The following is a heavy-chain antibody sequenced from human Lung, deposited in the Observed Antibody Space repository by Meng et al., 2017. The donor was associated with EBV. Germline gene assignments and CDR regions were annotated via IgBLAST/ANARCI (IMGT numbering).Heavy chain of an antibody. CDR3: AREIVVVPAALNWFDP. J-gene: IGHJ5*02. CDR2: IIPILGIA. V-gene: IGHV1-69*10. CDR1: GGTFSSYA. D-gene: IGHD2-2*01. Sequence: QVQLVRSGAEVKKPGSSVKGSCKASGGTFSSYAISWVRQAPEQGLEWMGGIIPILGIANYAQKFQGRVTITADKSTSTAYMELSSLRSEDTAVYYCAREIVVVPAALNWFDPWGQGTLVTVSS.